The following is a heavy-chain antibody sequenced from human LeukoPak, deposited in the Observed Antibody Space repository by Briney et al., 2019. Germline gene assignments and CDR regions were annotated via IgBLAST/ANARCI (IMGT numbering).Heavy chain of an antibody. CDR1: GFIFSSYN. V-gene: IGHV3-21*01. J-gene: IGHJ4*02. Sequence: GGSLRLSCAASGFIFSSYNMNWVRQAPGKGLEWVSSISRSSSHMYYADSLQGRFTISRDNDKNSLYLQMNSLRSEDTGVYYCERDEGRGPDYWGQGTVVTVSS. CDR3: ERDEGRGPDY. CDR2: ISRSSSHM. D-gene: IGHD1-26*01.